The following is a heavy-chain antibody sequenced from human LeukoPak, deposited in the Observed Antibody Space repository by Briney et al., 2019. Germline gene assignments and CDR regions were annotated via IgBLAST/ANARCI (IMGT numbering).Heavy chain of an antibody. V-gene: IGHV3-53*04. Sequence: GGSLRLSCAASGFTVSSYYLSWVRQAPGKGLEWVSVIYSGGSTYYADSVKGRFTISRHNSKNTLYLQMNSLRAEDTAVYYCARATYYYDSSGYLFHYWGQGTLVTVSS. CDR2: IYSGGST. CDR1: GFTVSSYY. D-gene: IGHD3-22*01. J-gene: IGHJ4*02. CDR3: ARATYYYDSSGYLFHY.